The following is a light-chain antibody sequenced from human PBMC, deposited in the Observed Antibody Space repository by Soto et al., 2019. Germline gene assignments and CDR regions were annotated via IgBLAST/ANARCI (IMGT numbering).Light chain of an antibody. J-gene: IGKJ2*01. CDR3: QQYDSSPPYT. Sequence: EIVLTQSPGTLSLSPGERATLSCRASQSVSSSYLAWYQQKPGQAPRLLIYGASSRATGIPDRFSGSGSGTDFTLTISRLEPEDFAMYYCQQYDSSPPYTFGQGTKLEIK. CDR2: GAS. V-gene: IGKV3-20*01. CDR1: QSVSSSY.